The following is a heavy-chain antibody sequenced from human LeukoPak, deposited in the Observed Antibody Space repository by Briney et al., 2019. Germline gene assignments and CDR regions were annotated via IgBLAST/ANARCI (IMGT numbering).Heavy chain of an antibody. J-gene: IGHJ3*02. CDR1: GFTFSSYG. V-gene: IGHV3-33*06. Sequence: GGSLRLSCAASGFTFSSYGMHWVRQAPGKGLEWVAIIWYDGTTKYYADSVKGRFTLSRDNSKNTMFLQMNSLRAEDTAVYYRSKSRTGHDAFDIWGQGTKVTVSS. D-gene: IGHD3/OR15-3a*01. CDR3: SKSRTGHDAFDI. CDR2: IWYDGTTK.